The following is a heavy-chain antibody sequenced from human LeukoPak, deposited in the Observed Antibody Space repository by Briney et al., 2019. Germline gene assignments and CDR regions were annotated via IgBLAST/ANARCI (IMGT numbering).Heavy chain of an antibody. CDR3: ARGMSSSPDAFDI. D-gene: IGHD6-13*01. CDR1: GFTFSSYW. Sequence: GGSLRLSCAASGFTFSSYWMSWVRQAPGKGLEWVANIKQDGSEKYYVDSVKGRFTISRDNAKNSLYLQMNSLRAEDTAVYYCARGMSSSPDAFDIWGQGTMVTVSS. CDR2: IKQDGSEK. J-gene: IGHJ3*02. V-gene: IGHV3-7*01.